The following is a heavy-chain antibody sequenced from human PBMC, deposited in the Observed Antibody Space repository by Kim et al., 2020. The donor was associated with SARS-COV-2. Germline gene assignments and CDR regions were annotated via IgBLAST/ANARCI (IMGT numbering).Heavy chain of an antibody. CDR3: ARARGFLGGNYYGSGSHPDAFDI. CDR2: INHSGST. Sequence: SETLSLTCAVYGGSFSGYYWSWIRQPPGKGLEWIGEINHSGSTNYNPSLKSRVTISVDTSKNQFSLKLSSVTAADTAVYYCARARGFLGGNYYGSGSHPDAFDIWGQGTMVTVSS. V-gene: IGHV4-34*01. D-gene: IGHD3-10*01. CDR1: GGSFSGYY. J-gene: IGHJ3*02.